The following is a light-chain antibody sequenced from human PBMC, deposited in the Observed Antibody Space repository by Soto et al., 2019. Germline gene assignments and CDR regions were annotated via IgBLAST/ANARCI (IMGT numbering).Light chain of an antibody. Sequence: EKVLTQSPGTLSLSPGERATLSCGASQSVSNNYLAWYQQKPGQSPRLLIYGASTRATGIQNRFSGSVSGTDVTININSLDPDDFAVYFCQQYATSVTFGQGTRLEIK. V-gene: IGKV3-20*01. CDR3: QQYATSVT. CDR1: QSVSNNY. CDR2: GAS. J-gene: IGKJ5*01.